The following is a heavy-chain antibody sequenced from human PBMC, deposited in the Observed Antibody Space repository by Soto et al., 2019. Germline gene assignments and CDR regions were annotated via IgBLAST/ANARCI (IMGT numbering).Heavy chain of an antibody. D-gene: IGHD1-26*01. J-gene: IGHJ2*01. V-gene: IGHV4-39*01. CDR3: ARQVGAHWYFDL. CDR2: FYHSGST. Sequence: QLQLQESGPGLVKPSETLSLTCAVSGDSISSTTYYCGWIRQPPGKGLEWIGSFYHSGSTYYNPSLKSRVTMSVDTSKNQFSLKLSSVTAADTAVYYCARQVGAHWYFDLWGRGTQVTVSS. CDR1: GDSISSTTYY.